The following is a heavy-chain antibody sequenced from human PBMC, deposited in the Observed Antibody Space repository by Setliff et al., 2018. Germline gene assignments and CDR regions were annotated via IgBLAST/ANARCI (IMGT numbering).Heavy chain of an antibody. CDR1: GFTFSGYG. V-gene: IGHV3-30*02. J-gene: IGHJ4*02. CDR3: AKDTHYYASSGYYCFDF. CDR2: IRPDGSNK. Sequence: HPGGSLRLSCAASGFTFSGYGIHWVRQAPGKGLEWVAFIRPDGSNKYYADSVKGRFTVSRDNSRNTLFLQMNSLRTEDTAVYYCAKDTHYYASSGYYCFDFWGQGTLVTVSS. D-gene: IGHD3-22*01.